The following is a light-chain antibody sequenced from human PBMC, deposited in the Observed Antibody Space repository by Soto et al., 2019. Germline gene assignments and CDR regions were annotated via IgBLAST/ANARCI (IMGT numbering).Light chain of an antibody. J-gene: IGKJ4*01. CDR2: GAS. CDR3: QQYKNWPPSVS. V-gene: IGKV3-15*01. CDR1: QRIGSN. Sequence: EIVMTQSPATLSVSPGERATLSCRASQRIGSNLAWYQQKPGQAPRLLIYGASTRASGIPARFSGSGSGTYFTLTISSLQSEDFAVYYCQQYKNWPPSVSFGGGTKVEIK.